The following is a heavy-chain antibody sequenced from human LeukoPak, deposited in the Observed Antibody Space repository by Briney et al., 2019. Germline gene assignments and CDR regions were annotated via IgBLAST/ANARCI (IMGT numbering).Heavy chain of an antibody. V-gene: IGHV3-30*18. Sequence: PGGSLRLSCAASGFTFSSYGMLWVRQAPGKGLEWVAVISYDGSNKYYADSVKGRFTISRDNSKNTLYLQMNSLRAEDTAVYYCAKSPKYYYDSSGYYYVGYWGQGTLVTVSS. J-gene: IGHJ4*02. CDR1: GFTFSSYG. D-gene: IGHD3-22*01. CDR3: AKSPKYYYDSSGYYYVGY. CDR2: ISYDGSNK.